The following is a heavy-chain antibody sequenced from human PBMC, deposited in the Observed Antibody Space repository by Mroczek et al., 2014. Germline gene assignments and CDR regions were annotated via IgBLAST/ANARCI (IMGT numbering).Heavy chain of an antibody. CDR1: GFTFSSYG. Sequence: QVQLQESGGGVVQPGRSLRLSCAASGFTFSSYGMHWVRQAPGKGLEWVAVISYDGSNKYYADSVKGRFTISRDNSKNTLYLQMNSLRAEDTAVYYCAKEEDYSNYLLAYGMDVWGQGTTVTVSS. V-gene: IGHV3-30*18. D-gene: IGHD4-11*01. CDR3: AKEEDYSNYLLAYGMDV. CDR2: ISYDGSNK. J-gene: IGHJ6*02.